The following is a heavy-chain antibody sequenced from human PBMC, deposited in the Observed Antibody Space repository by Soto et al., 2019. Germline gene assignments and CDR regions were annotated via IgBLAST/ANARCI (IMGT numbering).Heavy chain of an antibody. CDR3: ARDRRGYSYGLDAFDI. CDR1: GFTFSSYG. Sequence: QVQLVESGGGVVQPGRSLRLSCAASGFTFSSYGMHWVRQAPGKGLEWVAVIWYDGSNKYYADSVKGRFTISRDNSKNTLYLQINSLRAEDTAVYYCARDRRGYSYGLDAFDIWGQGTMVTVSS. V-gene: IGHV3-33*01. CDR2: IWYDGSNK. D-gene: IGHD5-18*01. J-gene: IGHJ3*02.